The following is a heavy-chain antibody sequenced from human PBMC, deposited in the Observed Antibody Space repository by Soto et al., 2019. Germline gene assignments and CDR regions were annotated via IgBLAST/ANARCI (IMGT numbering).Heavy chain of an antibody. CDR2: IWYDGSNK. CDR3: ARDPTAKFLWFGESVDC. Sequence: QVQLVESGGGVVQPGRSLRLSCAASGFTFSSYGMHWVRQAPGKGLEWVAVIWYDGSNKYYADSVKGRFTISRDNSKNTRYLQMNSLRAEDTAVYYCARDPTAKFLWFGESVDCWGQGTLVTVSS. CDR1: GFTFSSYG. J-gene: IGHJ4*02. D-gene: IGHD3-10*01. V-gene: IGHV3-33*01.